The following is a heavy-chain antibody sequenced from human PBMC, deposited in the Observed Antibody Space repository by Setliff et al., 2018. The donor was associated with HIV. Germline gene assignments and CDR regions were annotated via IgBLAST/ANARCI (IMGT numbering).Heavy chain of an antibody. Sequence: SETLSLTCTVSGDSISSIDYYWGWIRQPPGEGLEWIGSIYYSGSTNYNPSLTSPVTISVDTSKNQFSLKLRSVTAADTAVYWCAREDSSYHYFDSWGQGMLVTVSS. CDR3: AREDSSYHYFDS. D-gene: IGHD3-22*01. V-gene: IGHV4-39*02. J-gene: IGHJ4*02. CDR1: GDSISSIDYY. CDR2: IYYSGST.